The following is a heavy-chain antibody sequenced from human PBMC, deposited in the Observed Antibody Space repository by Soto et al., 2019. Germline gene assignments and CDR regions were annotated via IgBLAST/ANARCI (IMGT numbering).Heavy chain of an antibody. CDR3: AREGNWGGAFDI. V-gene: IGHV3-7*01. Sequence: GESLKISCAASGFTFSSYWMSWVRQAPGKGLEWVANIKQDGSEKYYVDSVKGRFTISRDNAKNSLYLQMNSLRAEDTAGYYCAREGNWGGAFDIWGQGTMVTVSS. CDR1: GFTFSSYW. D-gene: IGHD7-27*01. J-gene: IGHJ3*02. CDR2: IKQDGSEK.